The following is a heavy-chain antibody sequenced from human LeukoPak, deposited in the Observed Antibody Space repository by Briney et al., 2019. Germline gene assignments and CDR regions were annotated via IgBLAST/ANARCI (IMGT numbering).Heavy chain of an antibody. CDR2: ISANNGDT. J-gene: IGHJ4*02. D-gene: IGHD2-15*01. CDR1: GGTFSSYT. Sequence: ASVKVSCKASGGTFSSYTISWVRQAPGQGLEWMGWISANNGDTNSAQKFQDRVTMTTDTSTSTAHMELRSLRSDDTAVYYCARDFFHGHCAGLSCFLLDYWGQGSLVTVSS. V-gene: IGHV1-18*01. CDR3: ARDFFHGHCAGLSCFLLDY.